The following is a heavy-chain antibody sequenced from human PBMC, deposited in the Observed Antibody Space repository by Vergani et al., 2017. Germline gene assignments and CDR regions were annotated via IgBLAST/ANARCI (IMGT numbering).Heavy chain of an antibody. CDR1: GFTFSSSA. J-gene: IGHJ4*02. Sequence: QVQLVESGGGVVQPGRSLRLSCAASGFTFSSSAMHWVRQAPGKGLEWVAVISYDGSNKYYADSVKGRFTISRDNSKNTLYLQMNSLRAEDTAVYYCASLVEWLSGFDDWGQGTLVTVSS. CDR2: ISYDGSNK. V-gene: IGHV3-30*01. D-gene: IGHD3-3*01. CDR3: ASLVEWLSGFDD.